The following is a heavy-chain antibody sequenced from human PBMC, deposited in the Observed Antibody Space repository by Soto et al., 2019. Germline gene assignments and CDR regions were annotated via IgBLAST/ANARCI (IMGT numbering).Heavy chain of an antibody. CDR2: IYHSGST. J-gene: IGHJ4*02. V-gene: IGHV4-30-2*01. CDR3: ARAAMYYDSSGYYYYFDY. CDR1: GGSISSGGYS. Sequence: SETLSLTCAVSGGSISSGGYSWSWIRQPPGKGLEWIGYIYHSGSTYYNPSLKSRVTISVDRSKNQFSLKLSSVTAADTAVYYCARAAMYYDSSGYYYYFDYWGQGTLVTVSS. D-gene: IGHD3-22*01.